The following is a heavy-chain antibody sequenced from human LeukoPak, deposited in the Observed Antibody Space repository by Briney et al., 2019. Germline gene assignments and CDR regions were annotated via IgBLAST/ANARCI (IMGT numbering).Heavy chain of an antibody. Sequence: PGGSLRLSCAASGFSFSSYWMNWVRQAPGKGLEWVASINQDGSEKYYVDSVKGRFTISRDNAKNSLYLQMNSLRAEDTAVYYCARFDYGDYWGQGTLVTVSS. V-gene: IGHV3-7*01. CDR3: ARFDYGDY. J-gene: IGHJ4*02. CDR2: INQDGSEK. CDR1: GFSFSSYW.